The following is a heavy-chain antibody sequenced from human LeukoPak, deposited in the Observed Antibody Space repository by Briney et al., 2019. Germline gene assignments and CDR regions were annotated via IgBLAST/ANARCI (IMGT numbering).Heavy chain of an antibody. CDR2: ISSSSSNI. V-gene: IGHV3-48*02. CDR1: GFTFSNSN. D-gene: IGHD2-21*01. CDR3: ARPLVF. Sequence: PAGSLRLSCAASGFTFSNSNMNWVRQAPGKGLEWVSFISSSSSNIKYADSVKGRFTISRDNAKNSLFLQMNNLRDEDTAVYYCARPLVFGGQGTLVTVSS. J-gene: IGHJ4*02.